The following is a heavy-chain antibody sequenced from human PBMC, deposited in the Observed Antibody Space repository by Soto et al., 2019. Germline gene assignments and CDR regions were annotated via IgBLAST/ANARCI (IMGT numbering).Heavy chain of an antibody. CDR1: GGSIDNSHSF. J-gene: IGHJ4*02. CDR2: VYYSGGA. D-gene: IGHD2-15*01. CDR3: IRVAEAANRHTDFDS. Sequence: SETLSLTCDVSGGSIDNSHSFWGWIRQPPGKGLEFIGSVYYSGGAYYNPSLKSRVTVSVDTSKNQLSLRVNSVTAADTAVYYCIRVAEAANRHTDFDSWGQGILVTVSS. V-gene: IGHV4-39*01.